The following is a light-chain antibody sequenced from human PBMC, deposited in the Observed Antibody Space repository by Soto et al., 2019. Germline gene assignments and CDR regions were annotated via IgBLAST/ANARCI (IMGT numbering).Light chain of an antibody. CDR2: DVT. CDR1: NNDIGGYNY. J-gene: IGLJ1*01. V-gene: IGLV2-8*01. CDR3: SSYAGSSNLV. Sequence: QAVVTQPPSASASPGQSVTISCTGTNNDIGGYNYVSWYQHHPGKAPQLIIYDVTKRPSGVLDRFSGSKSGNTASLTVAGLQTYDEAEYFCSSYAGSSNLVFGTGTKLTVL.